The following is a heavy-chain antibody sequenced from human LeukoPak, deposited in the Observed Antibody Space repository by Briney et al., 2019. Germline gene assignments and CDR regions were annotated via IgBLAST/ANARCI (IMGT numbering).Heavy chain of an antibody. J-gene: IGHJ4*02. D-gene: IGHD2-2*01. V-gene: IGHV3-23*01. CDR3: ARDKAEGPSRLDN. Sequence: PGGSLRLSCAASGFTFSSYAMSWVRQAPGKGLEWVSAISGSGGSTYYADSVKGRFTISRDNSKNSLYLQMSGLRAEDTAVYYCARDKAEGPSRLDNWGQGTLVTVSS. CDR2: ISGSGGST. CDR1: GFTFSSYA.